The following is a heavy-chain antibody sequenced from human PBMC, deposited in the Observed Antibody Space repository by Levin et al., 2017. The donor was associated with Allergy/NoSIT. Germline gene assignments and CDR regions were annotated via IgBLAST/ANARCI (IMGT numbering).Heavy chain of an antibody. D-gene: IGHD2-2*01. J-gene: IGHJ4*02. Sequence: GGSLRLSCVASGFTFNKYAMSWVRQAPGKGLEWVSVMSESLATPYYADSVRGRFTISRDNSKNTLYLQMNSLGADDTAVYYCAKDRHSLGYCSSTGCFFDSWGQGTLVTVSS. CDR2: MSESLATP. CDR1: GFTFNKYA. V-gene: IGHV3-23*01. CDR3: AKDRHSLGYCSSTGCFFDS.